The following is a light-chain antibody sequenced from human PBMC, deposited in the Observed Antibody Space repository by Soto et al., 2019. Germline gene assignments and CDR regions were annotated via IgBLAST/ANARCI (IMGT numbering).Light chain of an antibody. CDR1: QGIRND. V-gene: IGKV1-6*01. CDR2: AAS. CDR3: LQDYNYPRT. J-gene: IGKJ1*01. Sequence: AIQMTQSPSSLSASVGDRVTITCRASQGIRNDLGWLQQKPGKAPKLLIYAASSLQSGVPSRFSGSGSGTDFTHTISSLQPEDFASYYCLQDYNYPRTFGQGTKVEIK.